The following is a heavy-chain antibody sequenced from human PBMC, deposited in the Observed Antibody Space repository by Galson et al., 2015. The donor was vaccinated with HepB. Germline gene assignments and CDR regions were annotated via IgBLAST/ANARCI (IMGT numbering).Heavy chain of an antibody. J-gene: IGHJ5*02. CDR1: GYIFTSYY. D-gene: IGHD3-22*01. V-gene: IGHV1-46*03. CDR2: INSSGGST. Sequence: SVKVSCKASGYIFTSYYMHWVRQAPGQGLEWMGIINSSGGSTTYAQQFQGRLTVTRDTSTSTVYMELRSLRSEDTAVYYCARGTMIVDWFDHWGQGTLVTVSS. CDR3: ARGTMIVDWFDH.